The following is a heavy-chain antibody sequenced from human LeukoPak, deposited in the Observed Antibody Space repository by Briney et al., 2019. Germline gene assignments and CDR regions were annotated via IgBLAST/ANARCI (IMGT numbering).Heavy chain of an antibody. Sequence: TSQTLSLTCTVSGGSISSGSYYWSWIRQPAGKGLEWIGRIYYSGSTNYNPSLKSRVTISVDTSKNQFSLKLSSVTAADTAVYYCARGASDIVVVPAPFDIWGQGTMVTVSS. CDR2: IYYSGST. CDR3: ARGASDIVVVPAPFDI. CDR1: GGSISSGSYY. D-gene: IGHD2-2*01. V-gene: IGHV4-61*02. J-gene: IGHJ3*02.